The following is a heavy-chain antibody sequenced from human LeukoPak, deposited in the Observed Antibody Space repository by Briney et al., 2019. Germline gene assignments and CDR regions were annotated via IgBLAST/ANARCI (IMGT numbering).Heavy chain of an antibody. D-gene: IGHD5/OR15-5a*01. CDR1: GGSISSSNW. J-gene: IGHJ5*02. V-gene: IGHV4-4*02. CDR3: ATLYENWFDP. CDR2: IYHSGST. Sequence: PSETLSLTCAVSGGSISSSNWWSWVRQPPGKGLGWIGEIYHSGSTNYNPSLKGRVTISVDKSKNQFSLKLSSVTAADTAVYYCATLYENWFDPWGQGTLVTVSS.